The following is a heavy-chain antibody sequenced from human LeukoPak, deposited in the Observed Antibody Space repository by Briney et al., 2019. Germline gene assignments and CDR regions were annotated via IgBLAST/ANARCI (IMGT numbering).Heavy chain of an antibody. D-gene: IGHD6-19*01. CDR2: ISYDGSNK. Sequence: GGSLRLSCAASGFTFSSYAMHWVRQAPGKGLEWVAVISYDGSNKYYADSVKGRFTISRDNSKNTLYLQMNSLRAEDTAVYYCAREDGSGWRLPENWGHGTLVTVSS. CDR3: AREDGSGWRLPEN. V-gene: IGHV3-30-3*01. J-gene: IGHJ4*01. CDR1: GFTFSSYA.